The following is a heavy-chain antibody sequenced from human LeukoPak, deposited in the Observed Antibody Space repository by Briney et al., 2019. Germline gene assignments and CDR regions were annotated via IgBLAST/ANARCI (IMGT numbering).Heavy chain of an antibody. J-gene: IGHJ5*02. D-gene: IGHD3-22*01. CDR2: FDPEDGET. CDR1: GYTLTELS. Sequence: ASVTVSFKVSGYTLTELSMHWVRQAPGKGLEWMGGFDPEDGETIYAQKFQGRVTMTEDTSTDTAYMELSSLRSEDTAVYYCATATYYYDSSGYLRKPFDPWGQGTLVTVSS. V-gene: IGHV1-24*01. CDR3: ATATYYYDSSGYLRKPFDP.